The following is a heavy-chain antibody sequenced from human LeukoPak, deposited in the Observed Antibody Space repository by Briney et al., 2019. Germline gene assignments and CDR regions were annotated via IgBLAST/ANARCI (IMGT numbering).Heavy chain of an antibody. V-gene: IGHV4-59*01. CDR1: GGSISSYC. CDR3: ARDHDYSNYWFDP. CDR2: IYYSGST. J-gene: IGHJ5*02. D-gene: IGHD4-11*01. Sequence: SETLSLTCTVSGGSISSYCWSWIRQPPGKGLEWIGYIYYSGSTNYNPSLKSRVTISVDTSRNQFSLKLSSVTAADTAVYYCARDHDYSNYWFDPWGQGTLVTVSS.